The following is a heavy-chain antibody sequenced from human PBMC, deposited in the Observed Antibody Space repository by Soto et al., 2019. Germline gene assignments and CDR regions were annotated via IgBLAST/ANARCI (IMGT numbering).Heavy chain of an antibody. D-gene: IGHD2-2*01. CDR1: GFTFSSYA. J-gene: IGHJ5*02. V-gene: IGHV3-23*01. CDR3: AKRRVVVVPAATDPNWFDT. Sequence: GGSLRLSCAASGFTFSSYAMSWVRQAPGKGLEWVSAISGSGGSTYYADSVKGRFTISRDNSKNTLYLQMNSLRAEDTAVYYCAKRRVVVVPAATDPNWFDTWGQGTLVTVSS. CDR2: ISGSGGST.